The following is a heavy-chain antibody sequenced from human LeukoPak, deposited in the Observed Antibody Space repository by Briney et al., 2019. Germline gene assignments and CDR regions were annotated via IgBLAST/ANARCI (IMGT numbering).Heavy chain of an antibody. CDR2: IWYDGSNK. CDR3: ARDLKSGSLDY. CDR1: GFTFRSYG. J-gene: IGHJ4*02. Sequence: PGRSLRLSCAASGFTFRSYGMHWVRQAPGKGLEWVAVIWYDGSNKYYADSVKGRFTISRDNSKNTLYLQMNSLRAEDTAVYYCARDLKSGSLDYWGQGTLVTVSS. D-gene: IGHD1-26*01. V-gene: IGHV3-33*08.